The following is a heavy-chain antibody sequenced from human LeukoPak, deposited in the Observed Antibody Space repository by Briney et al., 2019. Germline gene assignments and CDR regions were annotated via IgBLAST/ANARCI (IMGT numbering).Heavy chain of an antibody. V-gene: IGHV4-59*01. D-gene: IGHD2-2*01. Sequence: PSETLSLTCTVSGGSISSYYWSWIRQPPGKGLEWIGYIYYSGSAKYNPSLKSRVTISLDKSKNQFSLKVNSVTAADTAMYYCARGRWDIVVVPAGMEHKVSFGGLSRFYYFDYWGQGTLVTVSS. CDR2: IYYSGSA. J-gene: IGHJ4*02. CDR3: ARGRWDIVVVPAGMEHKVSFGGLSRFYYFDY. CDR1: GGSISSYY.